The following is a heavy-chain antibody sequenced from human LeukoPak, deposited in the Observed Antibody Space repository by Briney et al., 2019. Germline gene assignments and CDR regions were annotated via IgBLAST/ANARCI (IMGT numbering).Heavy chain of an antibody. CDR3: ASQDCSSTSCPFDW. CDR1: GGSISSGDYY. V-gene: IGHV4-30-4*08. D-gene: IGHD2-2*01. CDR2: IYYSGST. Sequence: SETLSLTCTVSGGSISSGDYYWSWIRQPPGKGLEWIGYIYYSGSTYYNPSLKSRVTISLDTSKNQFSLKLSSVTAADTAVYYCASQDCSSTSCPFDWGGRGTLAAVSS. J-gene: IGHJ4*02.